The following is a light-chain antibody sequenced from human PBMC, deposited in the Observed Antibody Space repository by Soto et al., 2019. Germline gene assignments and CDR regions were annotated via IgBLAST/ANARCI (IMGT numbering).Light chain of an antibody. Sequence: QSALTQPASVSGSPGQSITISCTGTSSDIGGYNYVSWYQQHPGKAPKLMIYDVSNRPSGVSNRFSGSKSGNTASLTISGLQAEDEADCYCSSQAVSSTLVFGGGTKLTVL. J-gene: IGLJ2*01. CDR3: SSQAVSSTLV. CDR1: SSDIGGYNY. V-gene: IGLV2-14*01. CDR2: DVS.